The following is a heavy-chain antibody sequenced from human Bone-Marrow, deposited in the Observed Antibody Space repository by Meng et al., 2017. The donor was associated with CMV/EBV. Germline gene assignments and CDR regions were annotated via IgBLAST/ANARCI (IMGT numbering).Heavy chain of an antibody. CDR2: LNHTGGI. D-gene: IGHD6-19*01. CDR3: ARGGWYVGTSY. V-gene: IGHV4-34*01. J-gene: IGHJ4*02. CDR1: GGSFSGYF. Sequence: SETLSLTCGVYGGSFSGYFWSWIRQPPGKGLEWIGELNHTGGINYNPSLKSRVTISEDTSKNQFSLKLSSVTAADTAIYYCARGGWYVGTSYWGQGTLGTVSS.